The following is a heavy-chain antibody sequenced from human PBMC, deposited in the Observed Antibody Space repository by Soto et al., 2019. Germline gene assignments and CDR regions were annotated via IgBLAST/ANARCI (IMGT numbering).Heavy chain of an antibody. CDR3: ARDREYYYDSSGNYYYHYGMDV. D-gene: IGHD3-22*01. CDR2: ISGYNGNT. Sequence: QVQLVESGAEVKKPGASVKVSCKASGYTFTNYGISWVRQAPGQGLEWMGWISGYNGNTKYAQKFQGRVTMTTDTPTNTAYMGLRSLRSDDTDVYYCARDREYYYDSSGNYYYHYGMDVWGQGTTVTVS. J-gene: IGHJ6*02. V-gene: IGHV1-18*04. CDR1: GYTFTNYG.